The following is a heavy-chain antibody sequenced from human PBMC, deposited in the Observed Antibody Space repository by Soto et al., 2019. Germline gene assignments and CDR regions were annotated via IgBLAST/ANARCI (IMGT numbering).Heavy chain of an antibody. D-gene: IGHD6-19*01. Sequence: ASVKVSCKASGGTFSSYAISWVRQAPGQGLEWMGGIIPIFGTANYAQKFQGRVTITADESTSTAYMELSSLRSEDTAVYYCARDEAGTPYEYYYYGMDVWGQGTTVTVSS. CDR3: ARDEAGTPYEYYYYGMDV. CDR2: IIPIFGTA. V-gene: IGHV1-69*13. J-gene: IGHJ6*02. CDR1: GGTFSSYA.